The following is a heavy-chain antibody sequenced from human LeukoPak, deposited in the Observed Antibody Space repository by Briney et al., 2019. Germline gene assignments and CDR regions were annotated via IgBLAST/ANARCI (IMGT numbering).Heavy chain of an antibody. CDR2: ISSSSSYT. CDR1: GFTFSDYY. J-gene: IGHJ5*02. CDR3: ARDGRSGPNWFDP. D-gene: IGHD7-27*01. Sequence: GGSLRLSCAASGFTFSDYYVSWIRQAPGKGLEWVSYISSSSSYTNYADSVKGRFTISRDDAKNSLYLQMNSLRAEDTAVDYCARDGRSGPNWFDPWGQGTLVTVSS. V-gene: IGHV3-11*06.